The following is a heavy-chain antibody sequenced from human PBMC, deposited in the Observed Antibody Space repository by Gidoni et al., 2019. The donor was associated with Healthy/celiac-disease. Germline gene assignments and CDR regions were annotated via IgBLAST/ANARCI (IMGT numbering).Heavy chain of an antibody. V-gene: IGHV3-9*01. CDR2: ISWNSGSI. Sequence: EVQLVESGGGLVQPGRSLRLSCAASGFTFDDYAMHWVRQAPGKGLEWVSGISWNSGSIGYADSVKGRFTISRDNAKNSLYLQMNSLRAEDTALYYCAKDISPYYDILTGYWGSDGMDVWGQGTTVTVSS. CDR1: GFTFDDYA. J-gene: IGHJ6*02. D-gene: IGHD3-9*01. CDR3: AKDISPYYDILTGYWGSDGMDV.